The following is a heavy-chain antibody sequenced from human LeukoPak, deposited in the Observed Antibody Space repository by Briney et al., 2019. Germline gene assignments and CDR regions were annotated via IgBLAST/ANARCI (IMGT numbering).Heavy chain of an antibody. J-gene: IGHJ4*02. CDR2: INNVASHI. D-gene: IGHD5-24*01. CDR3: AKQMAVDYFDY. V-gene: IGHV3-21*01. CDR1: GFTFSSSA. Sequence: PGGSLRLSCAASGFTFSSSAMNWVRQAPGKGLEWVPSINNVASHIYYAHSVKGRFTISRDNAKNSLYLQMNSLSDEDTAVYYCAKQMAVDYFDYWGQGTLVTVSS.